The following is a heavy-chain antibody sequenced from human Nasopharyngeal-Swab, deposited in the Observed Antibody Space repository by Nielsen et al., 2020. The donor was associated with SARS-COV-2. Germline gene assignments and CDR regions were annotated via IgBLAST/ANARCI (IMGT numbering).Heavy chain of an antibody. Sequence: SETLSLTCSVSGGSMTSNNYYWGWIRQPPEKGLEWIGNIYYNGITYYNPSLKSRVTISLDMSKSQFSLKLTSVTAADTAVYYCARAIKIFGAVVGSFDPWGQGTLVTVFS. CDR2: IYYNGIT. J-gene: IGHJ5*02. D-gene: IGHD3-3*01. CDR1: GGSMTSNNYY. V-gene: IGHV4-39*07. CDR3: ARAIKIFGAVVGSFDP.